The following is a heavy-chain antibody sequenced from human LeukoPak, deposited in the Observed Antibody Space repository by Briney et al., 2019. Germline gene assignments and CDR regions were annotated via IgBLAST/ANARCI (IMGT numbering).Heavy chain of an antibody. V-gene: IGHV1-46*01. Sequence: ASVKVSCKASGYGFTSYHIHWMRQAPGQGLGWMGIIIPSSGSTTYAQKFQGRVTMTRDTSTSTVYMELSSLTSDDTAVYFCARSDYNDYRGLGFWGQGTLVTVSS. CDR3: ARSDYNDYRGLGF. CDR1: GYGFTSYH. J-gene: IGHJ4*02. D-gene: IGHD4-11*01. CDR2: IIPSSGST.